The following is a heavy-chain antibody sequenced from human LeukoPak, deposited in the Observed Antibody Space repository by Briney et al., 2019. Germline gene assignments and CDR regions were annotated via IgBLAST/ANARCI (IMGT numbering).Heavy chain of an antibody. D-gene: IGHD3-22*01. CDR2: IYYSGGT. V-gene: IGHV4-30-4*01. CDR3: ARDSLVVPNWFDP. Sequence: SETLSLTCTVSGGSISSGDYYWSWIRQPPGEGLEWIGYIYYSGGTYYNPSLKSRVTISVDTSKNQFSLKLSSVTAADTAVYYCARDSLVVPNWFDPWGQGTLVTVSS. CDR1: GGSISSGDYY. J-gene: IGHJ5*02.